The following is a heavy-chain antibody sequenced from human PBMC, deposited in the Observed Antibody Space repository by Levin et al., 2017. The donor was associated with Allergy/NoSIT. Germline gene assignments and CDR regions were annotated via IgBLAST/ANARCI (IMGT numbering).Heavy chain of an antibody. V-gene: IGHV4-31*03. J-gene: IGHJ4*02. D-gene: IGHD6-19*01. Sequence: NPSETLSLTCTVSGGSISSHSYYWSWLRQHPETGLEWIGYLFYSGTTYYNPSLKSRLTMSVDTSKNQFSLKLNSVTAADTALYYCASLQWLDGDYYFDYWGQGILVTVSS. CDR2: LFYSGTT. CDR1: GGSISSHSYY. CDR3: ASLQWLDGDYYFDY.